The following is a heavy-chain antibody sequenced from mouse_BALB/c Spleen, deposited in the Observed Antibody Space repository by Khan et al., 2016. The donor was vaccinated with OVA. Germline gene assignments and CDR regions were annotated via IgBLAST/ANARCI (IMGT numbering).Heavy chain of an antibody. V-gene: IGHV2-6-1*01. D-gene: IGHD2-4*01. CDR2: IWTDGST. CDR1: GFSLTNYG. CDR3: ARQPYYHYNVMDY. J-gene: IGHJ4*01. Sequence: VKLLESGPGLVAPSQSLSITCTISGFSLTNYGVHWVRQPPGKGLEWLGVIWTDGSTTYNSALKSRLTITKDNSKCHVFLKMNSLQTDDTAIYICARQPYYHYNVMDYWGQGTSVTVSA.